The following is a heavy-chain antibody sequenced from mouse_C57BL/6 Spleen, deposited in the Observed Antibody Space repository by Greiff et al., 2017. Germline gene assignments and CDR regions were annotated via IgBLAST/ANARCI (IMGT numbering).Heavy chain of an antibody. CDR3: TRDQAYYGSSYYAMDY. J-gene: IGHJ4*01. CDR2: ISSGGDYI. V-gene: IGHV5-9-1*02. CDR1: GFTFSSYA. Sequence: EVQGVESGEGLVKPGGSLKLSCAASGFTFSSYAMSWVRQTPEKRLEWVAYISSGGDYIYYADTVKGRFTISRDNARNTLYLQMSSLKSEDTAMYYCTRDQAYYGSSYYAMDYWGQGTSVTVSS. D-gene: IGHD1-1*01.